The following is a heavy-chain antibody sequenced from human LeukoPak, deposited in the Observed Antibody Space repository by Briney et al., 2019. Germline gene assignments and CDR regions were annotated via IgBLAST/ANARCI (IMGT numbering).Heavy chain of an antibody. D-gene: IGHD3-3*01. CDR1: GYTFTSYG. V-gene: IGHV1-18*01. J-gene: IGHJ4*02. CDR3: ARDPGDFWSGYQPHFDY. Sequence: ASVKVSCKASGYTFTSYGISWVRQAPGQGLEWMGWISAYNGKTNYAQKLQGRVTMTTDTSTSTAYMELRSLRSDDTAVYYCARDPGDFWSGYQPHFDYWGQGTLVTVSS. CDR2: ISAYNGKT.